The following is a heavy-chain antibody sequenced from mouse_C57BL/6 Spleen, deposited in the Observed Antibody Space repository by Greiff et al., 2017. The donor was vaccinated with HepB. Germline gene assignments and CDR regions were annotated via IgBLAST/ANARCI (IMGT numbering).Heavy chain of an antibody. J-gene: IGHJ1*03. V-gene: IGHV5-9*01. CDR1: GFNFSSYT. D-gene: IGHD1-1*01. CDR2: ISGGGGNT. Sequence: EVKVEESGGGLVKPGGSLKLSCAASGFNFSSYTMSWVRQTPEKRLEWVATISGGGGNTYYPDMVKGRFTISRDNAKNTLYLQMSSLRSEDTALYYCARPLGSSYWYFDVWGTGTTVTVSS. CDR3: ARPLGSSYWYFDV.